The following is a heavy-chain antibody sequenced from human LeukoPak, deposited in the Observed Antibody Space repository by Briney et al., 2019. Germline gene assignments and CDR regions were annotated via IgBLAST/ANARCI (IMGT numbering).Heavy chain of an antibody. CDR2: ISAYNGNT. J-gene: IGHJ3*02. V-gene: IGHV1-18*01. CDR3: ARGLQETLAWLKALSAFDI. D-gene: IGHD5-24*01. CDR1: GGTFSSYA. Sequence: WASVKVSCKASGGTFSSYAISWVRQAPGQGLEWMGWISAYNGNTNYAQKLQGRVTMSTDTSTSTGYMELRSLRSDDTAVYYCARGLQETLAWLKALSAFDIWGQGTMVTVSS.